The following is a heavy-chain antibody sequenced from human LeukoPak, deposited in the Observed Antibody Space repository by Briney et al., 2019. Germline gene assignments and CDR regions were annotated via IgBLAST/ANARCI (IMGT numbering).Heavy chain of an antibody. Sequence: GSLRLSCAASGFTFSSYSMNWVRQAPGKGLEWIGEIYHSGSTNYNPSLKSRVTISVDKSKNQFSLKLSSVTAADTAVYYCARGIALYYYYYMDVWGKGTTVTVSS. CDR3: ARGIALYYYYYMDV. V-gene: IGHV4-4*02. CDR1: GFTFSSYSM. D-gene: IGHD6-13*01. CDR2: IYHSGST. J-gene: IGHJ6*03.